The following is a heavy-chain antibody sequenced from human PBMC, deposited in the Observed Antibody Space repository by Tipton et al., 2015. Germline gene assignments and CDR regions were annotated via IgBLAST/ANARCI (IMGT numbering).Heavy chain of an antibody. CDR2: ISGSGGGT. J-gene: IGHJ4*02. Sequence: SLRLSCSASGFTFTSYAMNWVRQAPGKGLEWVSAISGSGGGTYYAGSVKGRFSISRDNSKNTLYLQMNSLRAEDTAVYYCTKDRTFLGGYFFDYWGQGTLVTVSS. CDR3: TKDRTFLGGYFFDY. V-gene: IGHV3-23*01. D-gene: IGHD3-16*01. CDR1: GFTFTSYA.